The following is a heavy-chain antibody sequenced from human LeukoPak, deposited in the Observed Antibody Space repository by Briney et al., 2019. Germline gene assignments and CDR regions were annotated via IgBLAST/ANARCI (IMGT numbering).Heavy chain of an antibody. J-gene: IGHJ4*02. D-gene: IGHD3-22*01. Sequence: PSETLSLTCTGSGGSISSYYWSWIRQPPVKGLEWIGYIYYSGSTNYNPSLKSRVTISVDTSKNQCSLKLSSVTAADTAVYYCARLRVYYDSSGPYFAYWSQGTLVTVSS. CDR3: ARLRVYYDSSGPYFAY. CDR1: GGSISSYY. CDR2: IYYSGST. V-gene: IGHV4-59*08.